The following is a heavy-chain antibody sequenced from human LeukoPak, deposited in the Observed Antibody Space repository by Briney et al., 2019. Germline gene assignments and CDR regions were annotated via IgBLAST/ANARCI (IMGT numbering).Heavy chain of an antibody. D-gene: IGHD6-13*01. J-gene: IGHJ4*02. Sequence: SETLSLTCTVSGGSISSGGYYWSWIRQPPGKGLEWIGYIYHSGSTYYNPSLKSRVTISVDTSKNQFSLKLSSVTAADTAVYYCATIAAAGTEQGYWGQGTLVTVSS. CDR3: ATIAAAGTEQGY. CDR2: IYHSGST. V-gene: IGHV4-30-2*03. CDR1: GGSISSGGYY.